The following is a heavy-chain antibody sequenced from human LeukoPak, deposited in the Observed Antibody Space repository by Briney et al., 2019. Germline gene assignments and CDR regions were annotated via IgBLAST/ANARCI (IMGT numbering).Heavy chain of an antibody. D-gene: IGHD3-10*01. V-gene: IGHV3-74*01. Sequence: GGSLRLSCAASGFTFSSYWMHWVRQAPGKGLVWASRINSDGSRTTYADSVKGRFTISRDNSKNTLYLQMNSLRAEDTAVYSCARDLYYYGSGRYYYYYMDVWGKGTTVTVSS. CDR2: INSDGSRT. CDR1: GFTFSSYW. J-gene: IGHJ6*03. CDR3: ARDLYYYGSGRYYYYYMDV.